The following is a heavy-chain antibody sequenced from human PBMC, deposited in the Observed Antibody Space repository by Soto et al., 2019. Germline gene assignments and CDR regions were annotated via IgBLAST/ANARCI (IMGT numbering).Heavy chain of an antibody. CDR3: AKCGYKYGYYYYGMDV. CDR2: ISSSSDTI. CDR1: GFTADDYA. J-gene: IGHJ6*02. V-gene: IGHV3-9*02. Sequence: GGSLRLSCVASGFTADDYAMHWVRQAPGKGLEWVSSISSSSDTIYYADSVKGRFTISRDNAKNTLYLQMNSLRLEDTAIYYCAKCGYKYGYYYYGMDVWGQGTTVTVSS. D-gene: IGHD5-18*01.